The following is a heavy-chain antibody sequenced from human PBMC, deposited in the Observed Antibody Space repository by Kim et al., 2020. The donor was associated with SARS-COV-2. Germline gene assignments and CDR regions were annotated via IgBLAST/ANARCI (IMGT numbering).Heavy chain of an antibody. Sequence: SETLSLTCTVSGGSISSSSYYWGWIRQPPGKGLEWIGSIYYSGSTYYNPSLKSRVTISVDTSKNQFSLKLSSVTAADTAVYYCARHEFRCCSSTSCRNTDSWGQGTLVTVSS. V-gene: IGHV4-39*01. CDR2: IYYSGST. CDR3: ARHEFRCCSSTSCRNTDS. CDR1: GGSISSSSYY. D-gene: IGHD2-2*01. J-gene: IGHJ4*02.